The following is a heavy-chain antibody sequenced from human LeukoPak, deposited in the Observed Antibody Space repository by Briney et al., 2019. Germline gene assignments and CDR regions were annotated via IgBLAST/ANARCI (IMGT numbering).Heavy chain of an antibody. Sequence: GGSLRLSCAASGFTFSSYGMHWVRQAPGKGLEWVAFIRYDGRNKYYADSVKGRFTISRDNSRNTLFLQMNSLRPEDTAVYYCARGPIPDYWGQGTLVTVSS. CDR3: ARGPIPDY. CDR1: GFTFSSYG. V-gene: IGHV3-30*02. J-gene: IGHJ4*02. D-gene: IGHD2-2*02. CDR2: IRYDGRNK.